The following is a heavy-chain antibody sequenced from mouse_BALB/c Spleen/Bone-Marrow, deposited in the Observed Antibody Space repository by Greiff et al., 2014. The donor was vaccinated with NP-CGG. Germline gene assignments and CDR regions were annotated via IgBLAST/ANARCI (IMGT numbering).Heavy chain of an antibody. CDR3: ARYGNYDAMDY. Sequence: QVQLQQPGAELVKPGASVKLPCKASGYTSTSYWMHWVKQRPGQGLEWIGEINPSNGRTNYNETFKSKATLTVDKSSTTAYMQLSSLTSDDSAVYYCARYGNYDAMDYWGQGTSVTVSS. CDR1: GYTSTSYW. D-gene: IGHD2-1*01. J-gene: IGHJ4*01. CDR2: INPSNGRT. V-gene: IGHV1S81*02.